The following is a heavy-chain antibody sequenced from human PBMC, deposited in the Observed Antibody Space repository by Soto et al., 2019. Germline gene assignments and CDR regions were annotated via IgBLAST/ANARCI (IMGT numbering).Heavy chain of an antibody. CDR3: ARVYDSSGYSYGPPDY. D-gene: IGHD3-22*01. CDR2: ISAYNGNT. J-gene: IGHJ4*02. CDR1: GYTFTSYG. V-gene: IGHV1-18*04. Sequence: ASVKVSCKASGYTFTSYGISWVRQAPGQGLEWMGWISAYNGNTNYAQKLQGRVTMTTDTSTSTAHMELRSLRSDDTAVYYCARVYDSSGYSYGPPDYWGQGTLVTVSS.